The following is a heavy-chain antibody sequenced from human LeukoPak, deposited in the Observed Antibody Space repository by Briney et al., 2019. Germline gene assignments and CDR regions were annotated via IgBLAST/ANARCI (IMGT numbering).Heavy chain of an antibody. CDR3: ARDRDSSGYRTDAFDI. CDR2: IYYSGST. V-gene: IGHV4-39*07. Sequence: PSETLSLTCTVSGGSISSSSYYWGWIRQPPGKGLEWIGSIYYSGSTYYNPSLKSRVTISVDTSKNQFSLKLSSVTAADTAVYYCARDRDSSGYRTDAFDIWGQGTMVIVSS. J-gene: IGHJ3*02. D-gene: IGHD3-22*01. CDR1: GGSISSSSYY.